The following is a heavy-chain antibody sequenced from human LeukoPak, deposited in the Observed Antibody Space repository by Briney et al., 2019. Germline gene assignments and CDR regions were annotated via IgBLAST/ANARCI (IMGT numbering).Heavy chain of an antibody. D-gene: IGHD4-17*01. V-gene: IGHV4-61*02. CDR2: IYTSGST. Sequence: PSQTLSLTCTVSGGSISSGSYYWSWIRQPAGKGLEWIGLIYTSGSTNYNPSLKSRVTISVDTSKNQFSLKLSSVTAADTAVYYCARDPYGDTAFDYWGQGTLVTVSS. CDR3: ARDPYGDTAFDY. J-gene: IGHJ4*02. CDR1: GGSISSGSYY.